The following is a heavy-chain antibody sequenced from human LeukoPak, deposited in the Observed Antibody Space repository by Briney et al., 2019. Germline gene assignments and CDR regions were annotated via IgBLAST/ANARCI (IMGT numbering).Heavy chain of an antibody. CDR3: ATDNGGESGFDY. V-gene: IGHV3-74*01. Sequence: TGGSLRLSCTASGFSYSGYSMHWVRQAPGKGLEWVSGIQRDGSSPTYADSVKGRFTISRDNAKGSVYLQMNSLKTEDTAVYYCATDNGGESGFDYWGQGTLVTVSS. J-gene: IGHJ4*02. CDR2: IQRDGSSP. CDR1: GFSYSGYS. D-gene: IGHD2-8*01.